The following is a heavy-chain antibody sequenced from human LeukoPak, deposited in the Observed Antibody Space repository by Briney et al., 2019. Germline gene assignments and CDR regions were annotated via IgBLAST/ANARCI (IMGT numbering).Heavy chain of an antibody. Sequence: PGGPLRLSCAATGFTFSSYGMHWIRQAPGKGQKWEAVIWYDGSNKYYADSVKGRFTISRDNSKNTLYLQMNSLRAEDTAVYYCARDGGYSSSRFDYWGQGTLVTVSS. CDR2: IWYDGSNK. D-gene: IGHD6-6*01. CDR3: ARDGGYSSSRFDY. CDR1: GFTFSSYG. J-gene: IGHJ4*02. V-gene: IGHV3-33*01.